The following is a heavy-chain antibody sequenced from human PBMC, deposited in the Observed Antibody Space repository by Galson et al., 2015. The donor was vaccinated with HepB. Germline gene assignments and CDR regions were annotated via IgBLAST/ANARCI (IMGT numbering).Heavy chain of an antibody. D-gene: IGHD3-3*01. CDR1: GYTFSSFG. V-gene: IGHV1-18*01. J-gene: IGHJ6*03. CDR2: ISASNGNT. CDR3: ARVGVHDFYFYYYMDV. Sequence: SCKASGYTFSSFGISWVRQAPGQGLEWMGWISASNGNTNYAQKLQGRVTMTTDTSTSTAYMELRSLRSDDTAVYYCARVGVHDFYFYYYMDVWGKGTTVTVSS.